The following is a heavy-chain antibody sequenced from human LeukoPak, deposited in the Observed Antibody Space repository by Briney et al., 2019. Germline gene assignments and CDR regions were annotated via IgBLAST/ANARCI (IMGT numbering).Heavy chain of an antibody. J-gene: IGHJ4*02. D-gene: IGHD2-2*01. V-gene: IGHV1-18*01. CDR1: GYTFTSYG. CDR3: ARGGAVVDIVVVPADY. Sequence: ASVKVSCKASGYTFTSYGISWVRQGPGQGLEWVGWISAYNGNTNYAQKLQGRVTMTTDTSTSTAYMELRSLRSDDTAVYYCARGGAVVDIVVVPADYWGQGTLVTVSS. CDR2: ISAYNGNT.